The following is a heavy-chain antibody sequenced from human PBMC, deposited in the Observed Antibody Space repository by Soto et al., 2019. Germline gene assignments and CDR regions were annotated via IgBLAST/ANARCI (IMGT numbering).Heavy chain of an antibody. CDR3: AKEEQQLVDY. D-gene: IGHD6-13*01. CDR2: ISYDGSNK. J-gene: IGHJ4*02. CDR1: GFTFSSYG. Sequence: ESVGGVVQPGRSLRLSCAASGFTFSSYGMHWVRQAPGKGLEWVAVISYDGSNKYYADSVKGRFTISRDNSKNTLYLQMNSLRAEDTAVYYCAKEEQQLVDYWGQGTLVTVSS. V-gene: IGHV3-30*18.